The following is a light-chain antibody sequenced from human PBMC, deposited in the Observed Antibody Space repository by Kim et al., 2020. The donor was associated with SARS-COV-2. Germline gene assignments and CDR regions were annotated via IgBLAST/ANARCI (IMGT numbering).Light chain of an antibody. V-gene: IGKV3-15*01. CDR2: DAS. J-gene: IGKJ2*01. Sequence: EIVMTQSPATLSVSPGERATLSCRASQTISSYLAWYQQKPGQAPRLLIYDASTRATGIPARFSGSGSGTESSLTISSLQSEDFAIYYCQQYNDWPPGDTFGQGTKLEI. CDR1: QTISSY. CDR3: QQYNDWPPGDT.